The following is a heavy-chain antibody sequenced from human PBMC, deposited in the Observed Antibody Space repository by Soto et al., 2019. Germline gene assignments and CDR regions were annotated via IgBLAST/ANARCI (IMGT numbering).Heavy chain of an antibody. D-gene: IGHD3-16*01. CDR1: GFTFSTYW. J-gene: IGHJ5*02. V-gene: IGHV3-74*01. CDR2: IKSDGSNT. Sequence: EVQLVESGGGLVQPGGSLRLSCAASGFTFSTYWMHWVRQAPGKGPVWVSRIKSDGSNTKYADSVKGRFTISRDNAKNTLYLQMNSLRAEDTAVYYCARDFRFRGRDSNWFDPWGQGTLVTVSS. CDR3: ARDFRFRGRDSNWFDP.